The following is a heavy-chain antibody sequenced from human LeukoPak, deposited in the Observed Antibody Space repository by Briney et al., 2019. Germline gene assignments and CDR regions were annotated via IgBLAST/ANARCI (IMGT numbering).Heavy chain of an antibody. D-gene: IGHD3-10*01. Sequence: GGSVRLSCAAWGFTFRSYSMNGVRQAPGKGREGVSYISSSSSTIYYADSVKGRFTISRDNAKNSLYLQMNSLRAEDTAVYYCARDPWFGEFYDAFDIWGQGTMVTVSS. V-gene: IGHV3-48*01. CDR2: ISSSSSTI. J-gene: IGHJ3*02. CDR1: GFTFRSYS. CDR3: ARDPWFGEFYDAFDI.